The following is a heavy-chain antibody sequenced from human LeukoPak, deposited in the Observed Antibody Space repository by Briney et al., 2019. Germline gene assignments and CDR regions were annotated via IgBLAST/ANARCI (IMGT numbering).Heavy chain of an antibody. CDR1: GGSFSGYY. Sequence: SETLSLTCAVYGGSFSGYYWSWIRQPPGKGLEWIGEINHSGSTNYNPSLKSRVTISVDTSKNQFSLKLSSVTAADTAVYYCARVRTYYYGSGSYQGYYYGMDVWGQGTTVTVSS. D-gene: IGHD3-10*01. CDR2: INHSGST. CDR3: ARVRTYYYGSGSYQGYYYGMDV. J-gene: IGHJ6*02. V-gene: IGHV4-34*01.